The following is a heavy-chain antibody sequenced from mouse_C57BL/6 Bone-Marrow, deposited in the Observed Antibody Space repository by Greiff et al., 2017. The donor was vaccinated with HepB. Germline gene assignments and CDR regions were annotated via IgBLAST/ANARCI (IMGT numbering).Heavy chain of an antibody. CDR2: ISSGSSTI. D-gene: IGHD1-1*01. Sequence: DVKLVESGGGLVKPGGSLKLSCAASGFTFSDYGMHWVRQAPEKGLEWVAYISSGSSTIYYADTVKGRFTISRDNAKNTLFLQMTSLRSEDTAMYYCARPGDYSWYFDVWGTGTTVTVSS. J-gene: IGHJ1*03. CDR1: GFTFSDYG. CDR3: ARPGDYSWYFDV. V-gene: IGHV5-17*01.